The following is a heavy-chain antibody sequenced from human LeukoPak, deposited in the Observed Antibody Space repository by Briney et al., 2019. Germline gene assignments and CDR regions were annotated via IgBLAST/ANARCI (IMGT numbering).Heavy chain of an antibody. CDR1: GGSISSSSYY. V-gene: IGHV4-39*01. Sequence: PSETLSLTCTVSGGSISSSSYYWGWIRQPPGKGLEWIGSIYYSGSTYYNPSLKSRVTISVDTSKNQFSLKLSSVTAADTAVYYCARYLNSAVGTGYGDYWGQGTLVTVSS. J-gene: IGHJ4*02. CDR2: IYYSGST. D-gene: IGHD6-13*01. CDR3: ARYLNSAVGTGYGDY.